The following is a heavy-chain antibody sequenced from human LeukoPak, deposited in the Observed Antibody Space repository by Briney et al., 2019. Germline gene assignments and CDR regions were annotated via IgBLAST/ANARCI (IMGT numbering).Heavy chain of an antibody. CDR3: ARLYCSSTSCYKGGYYFDY. CDR2: INPNSGGT. Sequence: ASVTVSCKASGYTFTGYYMHWVRQAPGQGLEWMGWINPNSGGTNYAQKSQGRVTMTRDTSISTAYMELSRLRSDDTAVYYCARLYCSSTSCYKGGYYFDYWGQGTLVTVSS. D-gene: IGHD2-2*02. CDR1: GYTFTGYY. J-gene: IGHJ4*02. V-gene: IGHV1-2*02.